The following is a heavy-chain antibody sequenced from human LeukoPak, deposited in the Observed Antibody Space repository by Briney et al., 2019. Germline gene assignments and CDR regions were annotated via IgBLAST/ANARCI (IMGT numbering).Heavy chain of an antibody. V-gene: IGHV3-21*01. CDR1: GFTFSSYS. J-gene: IGHJ4*02. Sequence: GGSLRLSCAASGFTFSSYSMNWVRQAPGKGLEWVSSISSSSSYIYYADSVKGRFTISRDNAKNSLYLQMNSLTPEDTALYYCARDRRGGSYSDFWGQGLLVTVSS. D-gene: IGHD3-16*01. CDR3: ARDRRGGSYSDF. CDR2: ISSSSSYI.